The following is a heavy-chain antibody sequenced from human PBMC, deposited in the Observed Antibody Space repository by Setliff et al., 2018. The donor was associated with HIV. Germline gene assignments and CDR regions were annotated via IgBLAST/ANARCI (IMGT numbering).Heavy chain of an antibody. D-gene: IGHD2-8*01. CDR2: IFYTGNT. V-gene: IGHV4-39*01. J-gene: IGHJ5*02. Sequence: SETLSFTCSVSGGSISSSTYYWGWIRQPPGKGLEWIGDIFYTGNTYYNPSLKSRVAISVDTSENQFSLKLNSVTAADTAVYYCARRGRDGVLIVFATGFDPWGQGTLVTVSS. CDR1: GGSISSSTYY. CDR3: ARRGRDGVLIVFATGFDP.